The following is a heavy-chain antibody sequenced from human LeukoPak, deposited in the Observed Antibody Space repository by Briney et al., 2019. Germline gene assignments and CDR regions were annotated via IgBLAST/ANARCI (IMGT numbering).Heavy chain of an antibody. CDR1: GFTFSSYS. V-gene: IGHV3-21*01. J-gene: IGHJ3*02. CDR2: ISSSSSYI. D-gene: IGHD3-22*01. Sequence: PGGSLRLSCAASGFTFSSYSMNWVRQAPGKGLEWLSSISSSSSYIYYADSVKGRFTISRDNAKNSLYLQMNSLRAEDTAVYYCARGGHYYDSSGYYHGAFDIWGQGTMVTVSS. CDR3: ARGGHYYDSSGYYHGAFDI.